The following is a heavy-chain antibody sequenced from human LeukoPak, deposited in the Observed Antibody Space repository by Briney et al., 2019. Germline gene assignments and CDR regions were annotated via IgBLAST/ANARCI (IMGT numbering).Heavy chain of an antibody. V-gene: IGHV4-30-4*01. Sequence: SETLSLTCTVSGGSLSSGDYYWSWIRQPPGKGLEWIGYIYYSGSTYYNPSLKSRVTISVDTSKNQFSLKLSSVTAADTAVYYCARDVLGGLDYWGQGTLVTVSS. J-gene: IGHJ4*02. CDR2: IYYSGST. D-gene: IGHD3-16*01. CDR1: GGSLSSGDYY. CDR3: ARDVLGGLDY.